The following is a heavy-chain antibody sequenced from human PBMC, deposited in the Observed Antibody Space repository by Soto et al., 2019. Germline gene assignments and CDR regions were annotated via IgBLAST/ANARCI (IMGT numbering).Heavy chain of an antibody. J-gene: IGHJ4*02. CDR3: ARDTYSSGWPSDDY. D-gene: IGHD6-19*01. CDR2: ISSSSSYI. CDR1: GFTFSSYS. Sequence: EVQLVESGGGLVKPGGSLRLSCAASGFTFSSYSMNWVRQAPGKGLEWVSSISSSSSYIYYADSVKSRFTISRDNAKNSLYLQMNSLRAEDTAVYYCARDTYSSGWPSDDYWGQGTLVTVSS. V-gene: IGHV3-21*01.